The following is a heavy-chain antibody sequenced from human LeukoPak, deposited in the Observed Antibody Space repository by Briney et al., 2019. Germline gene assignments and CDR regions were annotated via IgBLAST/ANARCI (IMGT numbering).Heavy chain of an antibody. J-gene: IGHJ6*02. Sequence: PSETLSLTCTVSGGSISHYYWSWIRQSPGKGLEWIGYIYYSGTTNCNPSLKSRVTISVDTSRNQFSLQLRSVTAADTAVYYCAREDPQTTVPEGMDVWGQGTTVIVSS. CDR1: GGSISHYY. D-gene: IGHD4-17*01. CDR2: IYYSGTT. CDR3: AREDPQTTVPEGMDV. V-gene: IGHV4-59*01.